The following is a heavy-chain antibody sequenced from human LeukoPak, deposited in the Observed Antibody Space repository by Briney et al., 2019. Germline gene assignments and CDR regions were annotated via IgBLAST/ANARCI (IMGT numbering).Heavy chain of an antibody. V-gene: IGHV4-39*07. Sequence: KPSETLSLTCTVSGGSISSSSYYWGWIRQPPGKGLEWIGSIYYSGSTYYNPSLKSRVTISVDTSKNQFSLKLSSVTAADTAVYYCARCFYGGNVPFDYWGQGTLVTVSS. CDR3: ARCFYGGNVPFDY. CDR1: GGSISSSSYY. J-gene: IGHJ4*02. CDR2: IYYSGST. D-gene: IGHD4-23*01.